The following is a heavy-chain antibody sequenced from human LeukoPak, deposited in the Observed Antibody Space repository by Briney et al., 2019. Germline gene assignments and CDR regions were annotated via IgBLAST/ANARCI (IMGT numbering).Heavy chain of an antibody. CDR2: INHSGST. Sequence: PSETLSLTCAVYGGSFSGYYWSWIRQPPGKGLEWIGEINHSGSTNYNPSFKSRVTISVDTSKNQFSLKLSSVTAADTAVYYCAREGIAAAGKGAYWGQGTLVTVSS. J-gene: IGHJ4*02. CDR1: GGSFSGYY. D-gene: IGHD6-13*01. CDR3: AREGIAAAGKGAY. V-gene: IGHV4-34*01.